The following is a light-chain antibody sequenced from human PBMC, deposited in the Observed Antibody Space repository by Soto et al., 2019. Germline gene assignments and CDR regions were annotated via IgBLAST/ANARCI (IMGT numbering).Light chain of an antibody. CDR2: WAS. CDR3: QQYYTTPFT. CDR1: QSVLSTSNNKNF. Sequence: DIVMTQSPDSLAVSLGERATINCRSSQSVLSTSNNKNFLTWYQQKPGQSPKLLIYWASIRESGVPDRFSGSGSGTDFTLTISSLQAEDVAVYYCQQYYTTPFTFGQGTQLEIK. V-gene: IGKV4-1*01. J-gene: IGKJ2*01.